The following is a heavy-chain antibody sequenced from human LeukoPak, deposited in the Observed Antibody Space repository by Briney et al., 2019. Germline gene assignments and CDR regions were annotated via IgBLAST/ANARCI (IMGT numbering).Heavy chain of an antibody. Sequence: ASVKVSCKASGDAFTNYAISWVRQAPGQGLEWVGGIIPVFGTVKYAQKLQGRVTITTDESTSTVYMELSSLRSEDTAVYYCARANSAYYDSGSFYSPGYWGRGTLVTVSS. CDR3: ARANSAYYDSGSFYSPGY. D-gene: IGHD3-10*01. CDR1: GDAFTNYA. V-gene: IGHV1-69*05. CDR2: IIPVFGTV. J-gene: IGHJ4*02.